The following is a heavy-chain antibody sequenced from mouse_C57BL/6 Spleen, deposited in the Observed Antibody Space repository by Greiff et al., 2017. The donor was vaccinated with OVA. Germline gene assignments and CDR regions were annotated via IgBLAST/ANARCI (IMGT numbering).Heavy chain of an antibody. CDR3: ASYYYGSNWYFDV. V-gene: IGHV1-55*01. J-gene: IGHJ1*03. D-gene: IGHD1-1*01. Sequence: QVQLQQPGAELVKPGASVKMSCKASGYTFTSYWITWVKQRPGQGLEWIGDIYPGSGSTNYNEKFKSKATLTVDTSASTAYMQLSSLTSEDSAVYYCASYYYGSNWYFDVWGTGTTVTVSS. CDR2: IYPGSGST. CDR1: GYTFTSYW.